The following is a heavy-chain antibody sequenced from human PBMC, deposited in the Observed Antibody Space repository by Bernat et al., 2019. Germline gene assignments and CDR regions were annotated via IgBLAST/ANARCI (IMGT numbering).Heavy chain of an antibody. CDR2: ISGSGGST. V-gene: IGHV3-23*01. D-gene: IGHD2-2*01. Sequence: EVQLLESGGGLVQPGGSLRLSCAASGFTFSSYAMSWVRQAPGKGLEWVSAISGSGGSTYYADSVKGRFTISRDNSKNTLYLQMNSLRAEETAVDYCAKVLKEIVVVPAARPNPFDYWGQGTLVTVSS. CDR3: AKVLKEIVVVPAARPNPFDY. J-gene: IGHJ4*02. CDR1: GFTFSSYA.